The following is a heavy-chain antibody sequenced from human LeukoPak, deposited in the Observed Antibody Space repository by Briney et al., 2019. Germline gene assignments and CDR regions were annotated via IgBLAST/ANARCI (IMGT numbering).Heavy chain of an antibody. Sequence: GGSLRLSCAASGFTFDDYGMSWVRQAPGKGLEWVSGINWNGGSTVYADSVKGRFTISRDNAKNSLYLQMNSLRAEDTAFYYCAREDGDYRIYYYYYMDVWGKGTTVTVSS. D-gene: IGHD4-17*01. CDR2: INWNGGST. J-gene: IGHJ6*03. CDR1: GFTFDDYG. CDR3: AREDGDYRIYYYYYMDV. V-gene: IGHV3-20*04.